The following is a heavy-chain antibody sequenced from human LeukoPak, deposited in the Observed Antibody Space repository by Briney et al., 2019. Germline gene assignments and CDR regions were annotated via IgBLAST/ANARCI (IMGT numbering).Heavy chain of an antibody. Sequence: GGSLRLSCAVSGFPLTDYTMNWVRQAPGKGLEWVSSITGTSTFYADSVKGRFTISRDNAKNSLYLQMNSLRAEDTAVYYCARVLGPTHYWGQGTLVTVSS. CDR2: ITGTST. J-gene: IGHJ4*02. D-gene: IGHD2-8*02. CDR3: ARVLGPTHY. CDR1: GFPLTDYT. V-gene: IGHV3-69-1*02.